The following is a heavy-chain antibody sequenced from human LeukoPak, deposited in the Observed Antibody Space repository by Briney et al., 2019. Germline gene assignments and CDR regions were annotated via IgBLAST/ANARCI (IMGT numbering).Heavy chain of an antibody. V-gene: IGHV3-53*01. Sequence: GGSLRLSCAASGFTVSSNYMSWVRQAPGKGLEWVSVIYSGGSTYYADSVKGRFTTSRDNSKNTLYLQMNSLRAEDTAVYYCARASSSSWLDYWGQGTLVTVSS. CDR3: ARASSSSWLDY. CDR1: GFTVSSNY. CDR2: IYSGGST. J-gene: IGHJ4*02. D-gene: IGHD6-13*01.